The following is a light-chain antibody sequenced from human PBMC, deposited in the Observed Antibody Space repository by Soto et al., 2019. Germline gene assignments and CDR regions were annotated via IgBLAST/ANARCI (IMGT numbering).Light chain of an antibody. V-gene: IGLV2-14*01. CDR2: EVS. Sequence: QSALTQPTSVSGSPGQSITISCTGTTSDVGGYNFVSWFQHFPGKAPKLIIYEVSHRPSGISTRFSASKSGNTASLTISGLQAEDEAYYYCSSYTDSGVLFGGGTKLTVL. CDR3: SSYTDSGVL. CDR1: TSDVGGYNF. J-gene: IGLJ3*02.